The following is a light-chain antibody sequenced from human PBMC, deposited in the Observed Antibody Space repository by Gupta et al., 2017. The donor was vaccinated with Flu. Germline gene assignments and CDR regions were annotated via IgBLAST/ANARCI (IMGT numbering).Light chain of an antibody. CDR1: QSLLHSNGYNY. CDR3: MQALQTPRT. Sequence: DIVMTQSPLSLPVTPGEPASISCRSSQSLLHSNGYNYLDWYLQKPGQSPQLLIYLGSTRASGVPDRFSGSGSGTDFTLKIIRVEAEDVGVYYCMQALQTPRTFGRGTKVEIK. V-gene: IGKV2-28*01. CDR2: LGS. J-gene: IGKJ3*01.